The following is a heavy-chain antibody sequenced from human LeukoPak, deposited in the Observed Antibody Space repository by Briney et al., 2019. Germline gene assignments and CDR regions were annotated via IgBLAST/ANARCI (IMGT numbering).Heavy chain of an antibody. J-gene: IGHJ1*01. CDR2: INGGNGNA. D-gene: IGHD3-22*01. Sequence: ASVKVSCKTSGYTFTNYGMHWVRQAPGQRLEWMGWINGGNGNAKYSQNFQGRVTIIRDTSASTAYMELSSLRSEDTAVYYCAKVPLHDSSGHYYPHWGQGTLVTVSS. CDR1: GYTFTNYG. CDR3: AKVPLHDSSGHYYPH. V-gene: IGHV1-3*01.